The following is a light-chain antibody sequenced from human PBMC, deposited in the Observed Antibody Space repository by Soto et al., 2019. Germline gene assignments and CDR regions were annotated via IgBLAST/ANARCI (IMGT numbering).Light chain of an antibody. CDR1: SRDVGSYNL. CDR2: EVS. CDR3: CSYAGSSTEV. J-gene: IGLJ1*01. V-gene: IGLV2-23*02. Sequence: QSVLTQPASVSGSPGQSITISCTGTSRDVGSYNLVSWYQQHPGTAPKLMIYEVSKRPSGVSNRFSGAKAGNTASLTISGLQAEDEADYYCCSYAGSSTEVFGTGTKVTVL.